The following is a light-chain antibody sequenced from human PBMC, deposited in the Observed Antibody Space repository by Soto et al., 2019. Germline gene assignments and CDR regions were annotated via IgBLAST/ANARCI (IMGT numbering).Light chain of an antibody. V-gene: IGLV2-14*01. CDR1: NSDIGAYDY. Sequence: QSALTQPASVSESPGQSITISCTGTNSDIGAYDYVSWYQQHPGKAPKLMIYEVTNRPSGVSNRFSGSKSVNTASLTISGLQAEDEADYFCSSYSSSLTLVIFGGGTKVTVL. CDR2: EVT. CDR3: SSYSSSLTLVI. J-gene: IGLJ2*01.